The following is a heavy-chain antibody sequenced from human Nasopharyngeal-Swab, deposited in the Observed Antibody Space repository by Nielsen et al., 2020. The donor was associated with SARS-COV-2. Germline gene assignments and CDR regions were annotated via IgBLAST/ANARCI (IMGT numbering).Heavy chain of an antibody. Sequence: VGQAPGPRVGGGGKINPSGGSTSYAQKFQGRVTMTRDTSTSTVYMELSSLRSEDTAVYYCARGRDCTNGVCYAGGTDAFDIWGQGTMVTVSS. D-gene: IGHD2-8*01. CDR2: INPSGGST. V-gene: IGHV1-46*01. CDR3: ARGRDCTNGVCYAGGTDAFDI. J-gene: IGHJ3*02.